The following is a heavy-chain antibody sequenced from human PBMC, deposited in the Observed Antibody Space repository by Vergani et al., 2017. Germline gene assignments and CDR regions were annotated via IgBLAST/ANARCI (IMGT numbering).Heavy chain of an antibody. Sequence: QVQLVQSGAEVKKPGASVKVSCKASGYTFTGYYMHWVRQAPGQGLEWMGWINPNSGGTNYAQKFQGRVTMTRDTSISTAYMELSRLRSDDTAVYYCAREGGGTTVTTGVFDLWGRGTLVTVSS. CDR1: GYTFTGYY. V-gene: IGHV1-2*02. D-gene: IGHD4-17*01. J-gene: IGHJ2*01. CDR2: INPNSGGT. CDR3: AREGGGTTVTTGVFDL.